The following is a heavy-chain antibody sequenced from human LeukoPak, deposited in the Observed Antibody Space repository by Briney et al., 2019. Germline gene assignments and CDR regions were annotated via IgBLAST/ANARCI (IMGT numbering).Heavy chain of an antibody. CDR1: GYTFTSYG. J-gene: IGHJ4*02. D-gene: IGHD3-9*01. Sequence: ASVTVSFKASGYTFTSYGISGVRQAPGQGREGMGWISAYNGNTNYAQKLQGRVTMTTDTSTSTAYMELRSLRSDDAAVYYCARDYYILSGYYRGSLYWGPGTLVTVSS. CDR3: ARDYYILSGYYRGSLY. V-gene: IGHV1-18*01. CDR2: ISAYNGNT.